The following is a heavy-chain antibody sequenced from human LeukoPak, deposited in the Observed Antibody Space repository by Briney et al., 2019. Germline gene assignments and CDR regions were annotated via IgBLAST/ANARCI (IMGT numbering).Heavy chain of an antibody. CDR3: ARDYYGDTLNWFDP. D-gene: IGHD4-17*01. CDR2: IYYSGST. V-gene: IGHV4-59*01. Sequence: SETLSLTCTVSGGSISSYYWSWIRQPPGKGLEWIGYIYYSGSTNYNPSLKSRVTISVDTSKNQFSLKLSSVTAADTAVYYCARDYYGDTLNWFDPWGQGTLVTVSS. CDR1: GGSISSYY. J-gene: IGHJ5*02.